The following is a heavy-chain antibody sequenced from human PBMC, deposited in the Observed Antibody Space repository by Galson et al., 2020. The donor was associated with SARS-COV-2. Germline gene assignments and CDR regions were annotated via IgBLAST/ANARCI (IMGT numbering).Heavy chain of an antibody. CDR2: INPSGGGT. Sequence: ASVKVSCKESGYTFTSYYIYWVRQAPGQGLEWMGIINPSGGGTTYAQKFQGRVTMTRDTSTSTVYMELSSLRSEDTAVYYCARDSQGGNDYNYLLFWGQGTLVTVSS. CDR3: ARDSQGGNDYNYLLF. V-gene: IGHV1-46*01. J-gene: IGHJ4*02. D-gene: IGHD4-4*01. CDR1: GYTFTSYY.